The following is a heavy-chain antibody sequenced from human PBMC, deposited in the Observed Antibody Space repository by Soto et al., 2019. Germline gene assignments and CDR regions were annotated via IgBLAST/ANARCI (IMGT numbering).Heavy chain of an antibody. CDR2: IIPIFGTA. J-gene: IGHJ6*02. CDR1: GVTFSSYA. Sequence: GASVKVSCKAPGVTFSSYAISWVRQAPGQGLEWMGGIIPIFGTANYAQKFQGRVTITADESTSTAYMELSSLRSEDTAVYYCARGRGMNYYGMDVWGQGTTVTVSS. D-gene: IGHD3-16*01. CDR3: ARGRGMNYYGMDV. V-gene: IGHV1-69*13.